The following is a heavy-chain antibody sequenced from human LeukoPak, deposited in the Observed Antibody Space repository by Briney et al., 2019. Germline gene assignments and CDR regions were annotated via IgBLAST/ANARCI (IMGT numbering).Heavy chain of an antibody. V-gene: IGHV1-69*05. CDR2: IIPIFGTA. CDR1: GGTFSSYA. J-gene: IGHJ2*01. Sequence: SVKVSCKASGGTFSSYAISWVRQAPGQGLEWMGGIIPIFGTANYAQKFQGRVTITTDESTSTAYMELSSLRSEDTAVYYCASYPWITLSSRDWYFDLWGRGTLVTVSS. D-gene: IGHD6-13*01. CDR3: ASYPWITLSSRDWYFDL.